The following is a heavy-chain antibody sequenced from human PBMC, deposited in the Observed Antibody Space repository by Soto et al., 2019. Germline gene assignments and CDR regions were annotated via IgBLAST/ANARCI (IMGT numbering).Heavy chain of an antibody. J-gene: IGHJ6*02. CDR1: GGAFSTYA. CDR3: AGELQAGGHFGMDV. Sequence: QVQLVQSGAEVKEPGSSVKVACQASGGAFSTYAISWVRQAPGQGLEWMGGVIPLFGTSNYLPKFQGRVSIAAGRSTETVYMELSRLRFDDTAVYFCAGELQAGGHFGMDVWGQGTTVTVSS. CDR2: VIPLFGTS. V-gene: IGHV1-69*06. D-gene: IGHD3-16*01.